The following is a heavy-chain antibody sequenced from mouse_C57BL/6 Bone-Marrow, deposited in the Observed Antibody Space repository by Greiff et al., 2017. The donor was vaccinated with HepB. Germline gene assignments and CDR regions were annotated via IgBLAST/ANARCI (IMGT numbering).Heavy chain of an antibody. CDR3: ARSGQLRPPCAY. V-gene: IGHV1-76*01. CDR1: GYTFTDYY. CDR2: IYPGSGNT. J-gene: IGHJ3*01. Sequence: QVQLQQSGAELVRPGASVKLSCKASGYTFTDYYINWVKQRPGQGLEWIARIYPGSGNTYYNEKFKGKATLTAEKSSSTAYMQLSSLTSEDSAVYFCARSGQLRPPCAYWGQGTLVTVSA. D-gene: IGHD3-2*02.